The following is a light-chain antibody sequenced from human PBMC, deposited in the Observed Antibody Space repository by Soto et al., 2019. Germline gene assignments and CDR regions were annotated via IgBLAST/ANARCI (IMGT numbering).Light chain of an antibody. V-gene: IGLV1-47*01. Sequence: QSELTQPPSASGTPGQRVTISCSGSSSNIGSNYVYWYQQLPGTAPKLLIYRNNQWPSGVPDRFSGSKSGTSASLAISGLRSEDEADYYCAAWDDSLSGVVFGGGTKVTVL. J-gene: IGLJ2*01. CDR3: AAWDDSLSGVV. CDR2: RNN. CDR1: SSNIGSNY.